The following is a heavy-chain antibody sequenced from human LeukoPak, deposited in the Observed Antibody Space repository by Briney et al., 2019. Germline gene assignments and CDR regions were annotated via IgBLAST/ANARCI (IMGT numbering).Heavy chain of an antibody. CDR3: ASGVLTVTLFDY. Sequence: SETLSLTCTVSGGSISSYYWSWIRQPPGKGLEWIGHIYYSGSTNYNPSLKSRVTISVDTSKNQFSLKLSSVTAADTAVYYCASGVLTVTLFDYWGQGTLVTVSS. D-gene: IGHD4-11*01. CDR2: IYYSGST. J-gene: IGHJ4*02. V-gene: IGHV4-59*01. CDR1: GGSISSYY.